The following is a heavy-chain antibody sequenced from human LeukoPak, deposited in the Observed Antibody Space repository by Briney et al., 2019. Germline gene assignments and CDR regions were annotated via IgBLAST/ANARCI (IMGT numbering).Heavy chain of an antibody. CDR1: GFTFSSFW. J-gene: IGHJ4*02. Sequence: GGSLRLSCAASGFTFSSFWMTWVRQAPGKGLEWVANIKQDVSEKYYVDSVRGRSTISRDNATNSLYLQMNSLRAEDTAVYYCARDLNYFDYWGQGTLVTVSS. CDR3: ARDLNYFDY. CDR2: IKQDVSEK. V-gene: IGHV3-7*01.